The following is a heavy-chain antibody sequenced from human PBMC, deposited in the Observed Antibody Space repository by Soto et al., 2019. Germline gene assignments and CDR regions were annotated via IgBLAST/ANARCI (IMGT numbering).Heavy chain of an antibody. CDR2: ISYDGSVE. J-gene: IGHJ4*02. CDR3: AKEGGTGESTLRYRYDS. V-gene: IGHV3-30*18. CDR1: GVTFSSYG. Sequence: QVQLVGSGGGVVQPGRSLRLSCAVSGVTFSSYGMHWVRQAPGKGLEWVAVISYDGSVEYYADSVKGRFTISRDNPKNMVYLQMNSLRIDDTAVYYCAKEGGTGESTLRYRYDSWGQGTLVTVSS. D-gene: IGHD5-18*01.